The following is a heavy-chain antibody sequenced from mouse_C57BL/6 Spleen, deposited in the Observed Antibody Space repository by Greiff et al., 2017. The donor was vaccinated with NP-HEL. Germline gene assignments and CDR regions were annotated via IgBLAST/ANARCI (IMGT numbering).Heavy chain of an antibody. V-gene: IGHV1-82*01. Sequence: VKLQESGPELVKPGASVKISCKASGYAFSSSWMNWVKQRPGKGLEWIGRIYPGDGDTNYNGKFKGKATLTADKSSSTAYMQLSSLTSEDSAVYFCARDYYGSSIFDYWGQGTTLTVSS. D-gene: IGHD1-1*01. CDR2: IYPGDGDT. CDR1: GYAFSSSW. J-gene: IGHJ2*01. CDR3: ARDYYGSSIFDY.